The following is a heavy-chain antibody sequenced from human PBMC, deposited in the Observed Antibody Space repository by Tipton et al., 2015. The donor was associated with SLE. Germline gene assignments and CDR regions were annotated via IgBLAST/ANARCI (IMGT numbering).Heavy chain of an antibody. CDR3: AKSGVYDDDAFDI. D-gene: IGHD2/OR15-2a*01. V-gene: IGHV3-21*01. CDR1: GFTFSTYC. CDR2: ISSSSSYI. Sequence: SLRLSCAASGFTFSTYCMNWVRQAPGKGLEWVSSISSSSSYIYCADSMKGRFTISRDNAKNSLYLQMNSLRAEDTAVYYCAKSGVYDDDAFDIWGQGTMVTVSS. J-gene: IGHJ3*02.